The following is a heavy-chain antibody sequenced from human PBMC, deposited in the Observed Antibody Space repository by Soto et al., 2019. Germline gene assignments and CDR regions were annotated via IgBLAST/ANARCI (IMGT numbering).Heavy chain of an antibody. CDR1: GGSISSSNW. CDR3: AREIRYFDWRGYCYGMDV. J-gene: IGHJ6*02. V-gene: IGHV4-4*02. Sequence: PSETLSLTCAFSGGSISSSNWWSWVRQPPGKGLEWIGEIYHSGSNNYNPSLKRRVTISVDKSKNQFSLKLNSVTAGDTAVYYCAREIRYFDWRGYCYGMDVWGQGTTVTVSS. CDR2: IYHSGSN. D-gene: IGHD3-9*01.